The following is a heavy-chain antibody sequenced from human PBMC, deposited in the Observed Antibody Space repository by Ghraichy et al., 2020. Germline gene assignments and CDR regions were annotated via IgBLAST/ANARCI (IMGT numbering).Heavy chain of an antibody. Sequence: GSLRLSCAASGFTFSSYEMNWVRQAPGKGLEWVSYISSSGSTIYYADSVKGRFTISRDNAKNSLYLQMNSLRAEDTAVYYCARETTTVTTVDYWGQGTLVTVSS. D-gene: IGHD4-17*01. CDR1: GFTFSSYE. CDR3: ARETTTVTTVDY. J-gene: IGHJ4*02. V-gene: IGHV3-48*03. CDR2: ISSSGSTI.